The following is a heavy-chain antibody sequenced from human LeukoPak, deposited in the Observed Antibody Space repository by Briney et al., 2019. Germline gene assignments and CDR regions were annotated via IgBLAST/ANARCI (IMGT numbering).Heavy chain of an antibody. D-gene: IGHD4-17*01. J-gene: IGHJ4*02. CDR3: ARSRGDYERGYFDY. Sequence: PGGSLRLSCAASGFTFSSYAMSWVRQAPGKGLEWVANINQDGSVKYYMDSVKGRFTFSRDNAKNSLFLQMNSLRAEDTAVYYCARSRGDYERGYFDYWGQGTLVTVSS. V-gene: IGHV3-7*01. CDR2: INQDGSVK. CDR1: GFTFSSYA.